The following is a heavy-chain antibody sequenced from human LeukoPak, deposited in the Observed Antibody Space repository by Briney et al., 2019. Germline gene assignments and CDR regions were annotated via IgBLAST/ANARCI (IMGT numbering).Heavy chain of an antibody. Sequence: PGGSLRLSCEASGFTFSSYGMSWVRQAPRKGLEWVSSISDSGGSTYYADSVKGRFTISRDNSKNTLYVQMNSLRAEDTAVYYCAKDRLRVAGGFDYWGQGTLVTVSS. CDR2: ISDSGGST. CDR3: AKDRLRVAGGFDY. D-gene: IGHD3-10*01. CDR1: GFTFSSYG. J-gene: IGHJ4*02. V-gene: IGHV3-23*01.